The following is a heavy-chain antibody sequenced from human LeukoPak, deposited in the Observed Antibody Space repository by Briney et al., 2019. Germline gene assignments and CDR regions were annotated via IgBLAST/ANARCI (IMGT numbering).Heavy chain of an antibody. J-gene: IGHJ4*02. V-gene: IGHV3-43*01. CDR1: GFTFDDYT. D-gene: IGHD6-13*01. Sequence: GGSLRLSCAASGFTFDDYTMHWVRQAPGKGLEWVSLISWDGGGKYYVDSVKGRFTISRDNSKNSLYLQMNSLRTEDTALYYCAKEGIEAGAFDYWGQGTLVTVSS. CDR2: ISWDGGGK. CDR3: AKEGIEAGAFDY.